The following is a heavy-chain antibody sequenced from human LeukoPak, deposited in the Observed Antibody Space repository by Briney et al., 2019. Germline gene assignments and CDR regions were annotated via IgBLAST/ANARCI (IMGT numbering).Heavy chain of an antibody. V-gene: IGHV4-59*08. J-gene: IGHJ3*02. CDR2: IYYSGST. CDR1: GGSISSYY. D-gene: IGHD2-21*02. CDR3: ARVIGTYCGGDCYHDAFDI. Sequence: SETLSLTCTVSGGSISSYYWSWIRQPPGKGLEWIGYIYYSGSTNYNPSLKSRVTISIDTSKNQFSLKLSSVTAADTAVYYCARVIGTYCGGDCYHDAFDIWGQGTMVTVSS.